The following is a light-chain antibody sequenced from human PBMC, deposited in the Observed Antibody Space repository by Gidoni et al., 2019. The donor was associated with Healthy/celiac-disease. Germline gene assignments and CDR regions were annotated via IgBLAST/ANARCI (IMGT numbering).Light chain of an antibody. V-gene: IGKV1-39*01. CDR1: QSISSY. CDR2: AAS. J-gene: IGKJ2*01. Sequence: IPCRASQSISSYLNWYQQKPGKAPKLLIYAASSLQSGVPSRFSGSGSGTDFTLTISSLQPEDFATYYCQQSYSTLYTFGQGTKLEIK. CDR3: QQSYSTLYT.